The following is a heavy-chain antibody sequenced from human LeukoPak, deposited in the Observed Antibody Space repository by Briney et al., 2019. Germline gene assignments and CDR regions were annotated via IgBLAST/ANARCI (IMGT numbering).Heavy chain of an antibody. CDR2: INHSGST. CDR3: ARGWLKFPYDSSGHDAFDI. Sequence: SETLSLTCAVYGGSFSGYYWSWIRQPPGKGLEWIGEINHSGSTNYNPSLKSRVTISVDTSKNQFSLKLSSVTAADTAVYYCARGWLKFPYDSSGHDAFDIWGQGTMVTVSS. CDR1: GGSFSGYY. V-gene: IGHV4-34*01. J-gene: IGHJ3*02. D-gene: IGHD3-22*01.